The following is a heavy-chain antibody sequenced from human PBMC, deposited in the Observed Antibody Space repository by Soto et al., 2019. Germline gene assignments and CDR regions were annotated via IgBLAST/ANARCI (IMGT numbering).Heavy chain of an antibody. J-gene: IGHJ4*01. Sequence: GESLKISCRGSGYNFPNYWIAWVRQMPGKGLEWMGTIYPADSDTRYSLSFQGQATISADRSTSTAYLQWNSLKASDTALYYCARQGPGFGAYDYDFWGQGTLVTVSS. CDR1: GYNFPNYW. CDR3: ARQGPGFGAYDYDF. D-gene: IGHD5-12*01. V-gene: IGHV5-51*01. CDR2: IYPADSDT.